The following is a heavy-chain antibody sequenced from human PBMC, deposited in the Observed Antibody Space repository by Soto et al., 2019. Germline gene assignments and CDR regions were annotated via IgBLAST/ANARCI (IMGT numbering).Heavy chain of an antibody. CDR3: ASHFLGFQGALNYYYYGMDV. CDR2: MNPNSGNT. J-gene: IGHJ6*04. V-gene: IGHV1-8*01. Sequence: QVQLVQSGAEVKKPGASVKVSCKASGYTFTSYDINWVRQATGQGLEWMGWMNPNSGNTGYAQKFQGRVTMTRNTSISTAYMELSSLRSDDTAVYYCASHFLGFQGALNYYYYGMDVWGTGTTVTVSS. D-gene: IGHD1-26*01. CDR1: GYTFTSYD.